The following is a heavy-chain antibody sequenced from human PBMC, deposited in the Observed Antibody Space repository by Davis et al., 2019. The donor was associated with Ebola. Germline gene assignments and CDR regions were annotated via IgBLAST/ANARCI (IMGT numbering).Heavy chain of an antibody. CDR3: AREAVNCGGDCIDY. V-gene: IGHV3-48*03. CDR2: ISIDGHSI. J-gene: IGHJ4*02. D-gene: IGHD2-21*02. CDR1: GFTFSSYE. Sequence: GESLKISCAASGFTFSSYEFNWVRQAPLEGLEWLSYISIDGHSIYYAASEKGRFTVSRDNTKNLLYLQMNSRRADDTAVYYCAREAVNCGGDCIDYWDQGSLVTVSS.